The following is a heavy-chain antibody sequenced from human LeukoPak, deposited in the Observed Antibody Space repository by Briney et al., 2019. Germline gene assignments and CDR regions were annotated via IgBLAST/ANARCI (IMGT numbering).Heavy chain of an antibody. J-gene: IGHJ4*02. CDR1: GFTFSNYA. D-gene: IGHD3-10*01. Sequence: GGSLRLSCAASGFTFSNYAMHWVRQAPGKGLEWVSLISSGGTYEYYADSVKGRFTISRDNSKKTLYLQLNSLRAEDTAVYYCARDSTYYYDSGSSGPHYFDTWGQGTLVTVSS. CDR2: ISSGGTYE. V-gene: IGHV3-30*01. CDR3: ARDSTYYYDSGSSGPHYFDT.